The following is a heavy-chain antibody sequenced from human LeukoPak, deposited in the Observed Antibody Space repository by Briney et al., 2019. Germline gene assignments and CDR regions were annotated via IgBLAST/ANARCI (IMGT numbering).Heavy chain of an antibody. CDR2: IYYSWST. V-gene: IGHV4-59*01. CDR1: IDSINIYY. D-gene: IGHD6-19*01. Sequence: SVTLSLTCTVSIDSINIYYWSWMRQRPGKGLEGIGYIYYSWSTNYNPSLRSRVTISVDTSKNQFSLKLSSVTAADTAVYYCARYSETVAGRSRWFDPWGQGTLVTVSS. J-gene: IGHJ5*02. CDR3: ARYSETVAGRSRWFDP.